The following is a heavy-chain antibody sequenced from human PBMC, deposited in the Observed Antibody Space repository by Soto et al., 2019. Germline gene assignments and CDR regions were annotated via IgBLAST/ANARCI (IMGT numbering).Heavy chain of an antibody. CDR1: GYTFTGYY. CDR3: AREKIYRGIAAGFDY. Sequence: QVQLVQSGAEVKKPGASVKVSCKASGYTFTGYYMHWVRQAPGQGLEWMGWINPNSGGTNYAQKFQGWVTMTRDTSISTAYMELSRLRSDDTAVYYCAREKIYRGIAAGFDYWGQGTLVTVSS. D-gene: IGHD6-13*01. V-gene: IGHV1-2*04. J-gene: IGHJ4*02. CDR2: INPNSGGT.